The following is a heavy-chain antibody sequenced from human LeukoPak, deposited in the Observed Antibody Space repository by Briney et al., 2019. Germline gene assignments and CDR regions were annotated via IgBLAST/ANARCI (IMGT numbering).Heavy chain of an antibody. CDR2: INSDGSTT. J-gene: IGHJ4*02. V-gene: IGHV3-74*01. Sequence: GGSLRLSCAASGFTFSSHWMHWVRQAPGKGLVWVSRINSDGSTTTYADSVKGRFTISRDNAKNTLYLQMNSLRAEDTAVYYCARVMYYYHSSGSIAVYYFDYWGQGTLVTVSS. D-gene: IGHD3-22*01. CDR1: GFTFSSHW. CDR3: ARVMYYYHSSGSIAVYYFDY.